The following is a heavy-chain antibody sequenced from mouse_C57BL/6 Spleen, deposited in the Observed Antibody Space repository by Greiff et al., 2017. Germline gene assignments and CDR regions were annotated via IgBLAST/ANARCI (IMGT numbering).Heavy chain of an antibody. J-gene: IGHJ4*01. V-gene: IGHV1-81*01. D-gene: IGHD2-1*01. CDR3: ARYYGKDYAMDY. Sequence: VQLQESGAELVRPGASVKLSCKASGYTFTSYGISWVKQRTGQGLEWIGEIYPRSGNTYYNEKFKGKATLTADKSSSTAYMELRSLTSEDSAVDFCARYYGKDYAMDYWGQGTSVTVSS. CDR1: GYTFTSYG. CDR2: IYPRSGNT.